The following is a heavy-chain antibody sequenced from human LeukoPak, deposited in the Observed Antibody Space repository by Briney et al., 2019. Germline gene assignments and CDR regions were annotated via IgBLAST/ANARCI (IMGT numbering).Heavy chain of an antibody. D-gene: IGHD2-15*01. CDR3: ARGYCSGGSCYSDWFDP. Sequence: SVKVSCKASGGTFSSYAITWVRQAPGQGLEWMGRIIPILGIANYAQKFQGRVTITADKSTSTAYMELSSLRSEDTAVYYCARGYCSGGSCYSDWFDPWGQGTLVTVSS. V-gene: IGHV1-69*04. J-gene: IGHJ5*02. CDR1: GGTFSSYA. CDR2: IIPILGIA.